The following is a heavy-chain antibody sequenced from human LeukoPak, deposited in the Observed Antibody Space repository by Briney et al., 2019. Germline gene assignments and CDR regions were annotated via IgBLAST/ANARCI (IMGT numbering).Heavy chain of an antibody. CDR1: GFTFSTYA. J-gene: IGHJ4*02. V-gene: IGHV3-23*01. D-gene: IGHD5-18*01. CDR3: AKDRHPGYTYGWTDH. CDR2: ISGSGVST. Sequence: GGSLRLSCAASGFTFSTYAMSWVRQAPGKGLEWVSAISGSGVSTYYADSVQGRLTISRDNSKNSLYLHMHSLRAEDTAVYYCAKDRHPGYTYGWTDHWGQGTLVTVSS.